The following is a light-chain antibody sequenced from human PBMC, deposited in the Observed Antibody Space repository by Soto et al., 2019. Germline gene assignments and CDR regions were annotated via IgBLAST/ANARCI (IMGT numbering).Light chain of an antibody. CDR3: QQYNKWPPIT. J-gene: IGKJ5*01. Sequence: ETVLTQSPATLSLSPGESATLSCRASQSVSTYLAWYQQKPGQAPRLLIYDASNRVTGIPARFRGSWSGTDFTLTISSLQSEDFAVYYCQQYNKWPPITFGQGTRLEIK. CDR2: DAS. CDR1: QSVSTY. V-gene: IGKV3-11*01.